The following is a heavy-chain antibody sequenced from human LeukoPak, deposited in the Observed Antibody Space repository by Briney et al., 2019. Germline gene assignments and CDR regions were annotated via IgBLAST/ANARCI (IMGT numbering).Heavy chain of an antibody. CDR2: IRYDGSKK. Sequence: GGSLRLSCAASGFTFNTYGMHWVRQAPVKGLEWVTFIRYDGSKKYYADSVKGRFTISRDNSKNTLYLQMNSLRTEDSAVYYCAKEGRGSSGFNAGWFDPWGQGTLVLVSS. V-gene: IGHV3-30*02. CDR3: AKEGRGSSGFNAGWFDP. D-gene: IGHD3-22*01. J-gene: IGHJ5*02. CDR1: GFTFNTYG.